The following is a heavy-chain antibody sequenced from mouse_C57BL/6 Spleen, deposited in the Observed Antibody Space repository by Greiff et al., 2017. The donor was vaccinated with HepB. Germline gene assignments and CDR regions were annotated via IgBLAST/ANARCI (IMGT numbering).Heavy chain of an antibody. D-gene: IGHD2-1*01. CDR3: ARRYYGNEDYFDY. V-gene: IGHV1-61*01. CDR2: IYPSDSET. Sequence: QVHVKQPGAELVRPGSSVKLSCKASGYTFTSYWMDWVKQRPGQGLEWIGNIYPSDSETHYNQKFKDKATLTVDKSSSTAYMQLSSLTSEDSAVYYCARRYYGNEDYFDYWGQGTTLTVSS. CDR1: GYTFTSYW. J-gene: IGHJ2*01.